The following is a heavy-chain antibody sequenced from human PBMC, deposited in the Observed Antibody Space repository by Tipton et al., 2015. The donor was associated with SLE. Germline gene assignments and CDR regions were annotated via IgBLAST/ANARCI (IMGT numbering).Heavy chain of an antibody. Sequence: LRLSCAASGFTFNDYFMSWIRQAPGKGLEWIGYIYYRGNAYYNPSLKSRTTLLADTATNQVSLRLTSVTAADTAVYYCSRGAARWSDPWGQGTLVTVSS. V-gene: IGHV4-31*02. CDR1: GFTFNDYF. CDR2: IYYRGNA. D-gene: IGHD6-6*01. J-gene: IGHJ5*02. CDR3: SRGAARWSDP.